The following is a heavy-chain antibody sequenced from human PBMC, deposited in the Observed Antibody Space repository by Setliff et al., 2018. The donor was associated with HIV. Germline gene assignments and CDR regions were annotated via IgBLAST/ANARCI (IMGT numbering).Heavy chain of an antibody. Sequence: GGSLRLSCAASGFTFSSYAMNWVRQAPGKGLEWVSTISGSGGTKYYADSVKGRFTISRDNSKNTLYLRMDSLRAEDTAIYYCAKDSRRGDAYNVGVFDFWGQGTMVTVSS. D-gene: IGHD3-10*01. CDR1: GFTFSSYA. CDR3: AKDSRRGDAYNVGVFDF. V-gene: IGHV3-23*01. J-gene: IGHJ3*01. CDR2: ISGSGGTK.